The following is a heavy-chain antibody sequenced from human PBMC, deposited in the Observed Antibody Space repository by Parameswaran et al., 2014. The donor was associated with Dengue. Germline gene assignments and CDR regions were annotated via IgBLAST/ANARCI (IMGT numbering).Heavy chain of an antibody. D-gene: IGHD6-13*01. Sequence: VRQAPGKGLEWIGEIYHSGSTNYNPSLKSRVTISVDESKNQFSLKLSSVTAADTAVYYCARVSSSSWYIHYWGQGTLVTVSS. CDR2: IYHSGST. CDR3: ARVSSSSWYIHY. V-gene: IGHV4-4*02. J-gene: IGHJ4*02.